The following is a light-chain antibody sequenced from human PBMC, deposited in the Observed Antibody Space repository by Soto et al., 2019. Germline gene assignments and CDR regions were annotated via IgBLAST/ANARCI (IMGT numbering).Light chain of an antibody. J-gene: IGKJ1*01. CDR2: GAY. Sequence: IVVTQSPAPLSVSPGERDTLSFRSRLSISWHLAWSQHKPGQAPSLLIYGAYTGTTDIPTRFSASGSGTEFILTISSLQSEDFAVYYCQQYNNWPRSFGQGTRVEV. CDR1: LSISWH. CDR3: QQYNNWPRS. V-gene: IGKV3-15*01.